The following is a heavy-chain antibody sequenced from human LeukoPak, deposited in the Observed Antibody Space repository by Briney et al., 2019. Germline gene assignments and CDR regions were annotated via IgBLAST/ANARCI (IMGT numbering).Heavy chain of an antibody. D-gene: IGHD6-19*01. CDR2: TYYRCKWYN. CDR1: RDSVSSNNAA. J-gene: IGHJ4*02. V-gene: IGHV6-1*01. Sequence: SQTLSLTCAISRDSVSSNNAAWNWIRQSPSRVLECQGRTYYRCKWYNDYAVSVKSRITVNPDTSKYQFSLQLNSVTPEDTAVYYCASSIAVAGHFDYWGQGTLVTVSS. CDR3: ASSIAVAGHFDY.